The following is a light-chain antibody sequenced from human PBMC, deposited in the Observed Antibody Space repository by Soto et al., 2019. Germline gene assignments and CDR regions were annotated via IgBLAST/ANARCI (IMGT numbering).Light chain of an antibody. CDR1: SSNIGAGND. Sequence: QSVLTQPPSVSGAPGQRVTIPCTGSSSNIGAGNDVYWYEQLPGTAPKLLIYGNNNRPSGVPDRLSGSKSGTSASLAITGLQAEDEADYYCQSYDSSLSGWVFGGGTKLTVL. J-gene: IGLJ3*02. V-gene: IGLV1-40*01. CDR3: QSYDSSLSGWV. CDR2: GNN.